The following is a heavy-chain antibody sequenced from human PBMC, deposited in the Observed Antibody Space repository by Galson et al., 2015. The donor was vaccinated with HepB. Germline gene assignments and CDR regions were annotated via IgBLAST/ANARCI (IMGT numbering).Heavy chain of an antibody. J-gene: IGHJ5*02. D-gene: IGHD2-15*01. Sequence: SLRLSCAASGFTFSSYSMNWVRQAPGKGLEWVSSISSSSSYIYYADSGKGRFTISRDNAKNSLYLQMNSLRAEDTAVYYCARSEQRTGYCSGGTCPNWFDPWGQGTLVTVSS. V-gene: IGHV3-21*01. CDR1: GFTFSSYS. CDR3: ARSEQRTGYCSGGTCPNWFDP. CDR2: ISSSSSYI.